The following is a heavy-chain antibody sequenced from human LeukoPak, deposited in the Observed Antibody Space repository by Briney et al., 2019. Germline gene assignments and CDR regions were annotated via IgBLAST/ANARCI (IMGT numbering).Heavy chain of an antibody. CDR1: GFSFRTYT. V-gene: IGHV3-23*01. Sequence: PGGSLRLSCEASGFSFRTYTMRWVRLAPGKGLEWVSSISGSGDNAFYADSVRGRFALSRDNSKNTLLLQMNSLRADDAAIYFCAKSDCSGPTCYSGLDSWGQGTLVTVSS. J-gene: IGHJ4*02. CDR3: AKSDCSGPTCYSGLDS. D-gene: IGHD2-15*01. CDR2: ISGSGDNA.